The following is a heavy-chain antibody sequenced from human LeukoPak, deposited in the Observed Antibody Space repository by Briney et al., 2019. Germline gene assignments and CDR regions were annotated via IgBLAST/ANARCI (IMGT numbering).Heavy chain of an antibody. CDR1: GFTFSRYW. V-gene: IGHV3-7*04. CDR2: IKQDGSER. CDR3: ARSTSWYHKFGY. Sequence: GGSVRLSCAASGFTFSRYWMRWVRQAPGKGLEGVASIKQDGSERYYVDSVKGRFTISSDNDKNSVYVQMNSLRAEDTAVFYCARSTSWYHKFGYWGQGTLVTVSS. D-gene: IGHD6-19*01. J-gene: IGHJ4*02.